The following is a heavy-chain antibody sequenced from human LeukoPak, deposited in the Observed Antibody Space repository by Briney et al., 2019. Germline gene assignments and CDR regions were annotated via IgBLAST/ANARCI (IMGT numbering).Heavy chain of an antibody. CDR3: ARAHPLPADDAFDV. CDR2: INPNSGGT. Sequence: ASVKVSCKASGYTFTGYYTHWVRQAPGQGLEWMGRINPNSGGTNYAQKFQGRVTMTRDTSISTAYMELSRLRSDDTAVYYCARAHPLPADDAFDVWGQGTMVTVSS. V-gene: IGHV1-2*06. J-gene: IGHJ3*01. CDR1: GYTFTGYY.